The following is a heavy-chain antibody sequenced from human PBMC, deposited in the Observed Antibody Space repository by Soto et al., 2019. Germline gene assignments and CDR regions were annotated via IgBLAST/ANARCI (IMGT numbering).Heavy chain of an antibody. CDR3: AKGCWRGYDLCGS. D-gene: IGHD5-12*01. J-gene: IGHJ5*02. V-gene: IGHV3-30*18. CDR2: ISHDGSSK. Sequence: QVQLVESGGGVVQTGRSLRLSCTASGFTFNNYGIHWVRQAPGKGLEWVAVISHDGSSKYYADSVKGRFTISRDNSKNTLYLQMNSLRTEDTAVYYCAKGCWRGYDLCGSWGQGTLVIVSS. CDR1: GFTFNNYG.